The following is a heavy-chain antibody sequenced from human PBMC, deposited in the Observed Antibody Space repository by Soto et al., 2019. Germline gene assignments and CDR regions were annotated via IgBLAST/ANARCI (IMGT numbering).Heavy chain of an antibody. CDR1: GYTFTRYD. D-gene: IGHD2-8*01. Sequence: QVQLVQSGAEVKKPGASVKVSCKASGYTFTRYDIHWVRQATGQGLEWMGWMNPNGGNTGYAQKFQGRVTKTRHTSINTAYMELSSQRSEDTAVYYCARNGWFDPWRHGTLLTPSA. CDR3: ARNGWFDP. J-gene: IGHJ5*02. CDR2: MNPNGGNT. V-gene: IGHV1-8*01.